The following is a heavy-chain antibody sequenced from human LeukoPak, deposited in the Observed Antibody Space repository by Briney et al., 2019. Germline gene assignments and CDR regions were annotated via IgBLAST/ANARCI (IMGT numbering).Heavy chain of an antibody. D-gene: IGHD6-13*01. V-gene: IGHV3-23*01. CDR3: AKVRGIGQQLVLGAFDI. CDR1: GFTFSSYA. CDR2: ISGSGGST. J-gene: IGHJ3*02. Sequence: PGGSLGLSCAASGFTFSSYAMSWVRQAPGKGLEWVSAISGSGGSTYYADSVKGRFTISRDNSKNTLYLQMNSLRAEDTAVYYCAKVRGIGQQLVLGAFDIWGQGTMVTVSS.